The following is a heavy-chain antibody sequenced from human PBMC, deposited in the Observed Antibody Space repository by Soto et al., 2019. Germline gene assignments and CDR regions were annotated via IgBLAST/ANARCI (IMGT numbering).Heavy chain of an antibody. CDR3: ARGGATLFGVIDS. V-gene: IGHV1-46*01. J-gene: IGHJ4*02. D-gene: IGHD3-3*01. CDR1: GYSFFSYY. CDR2: FLASGGNT. Sequence: ASVKVSCKASGYSFFSYYIHWVRQAPGQGLEWMGRFLASGGNTDYAQRFRGRISMTRDTSTTNTVSLELTSLTSDDTAAYYCARGGATLFGVIDSWGQGTRDTVSS.